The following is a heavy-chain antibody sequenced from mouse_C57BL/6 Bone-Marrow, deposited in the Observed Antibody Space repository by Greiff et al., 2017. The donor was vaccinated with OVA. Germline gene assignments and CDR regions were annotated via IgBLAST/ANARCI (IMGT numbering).Heavy chain of an antibody. CDR3: ARYSNYAVDAMDY. CDR2: IHPNSGST. CDR1: GYTFTSYW. D-gene: IGHD2-5*01. J-gene: IGHJ4*01. Sequence: QVQLQQPGAELVKPGASVKLSCKASGYTFTSYWMHWVKQRPGQGLEWIGMIHPNSGSTNYNEKFKSKATLTADKSSSTAYMQLSSLTSEDSAVYYGARYSNYAVDAMDYWGQGTSVTVSA. V-gene: IGHV1-64*01.